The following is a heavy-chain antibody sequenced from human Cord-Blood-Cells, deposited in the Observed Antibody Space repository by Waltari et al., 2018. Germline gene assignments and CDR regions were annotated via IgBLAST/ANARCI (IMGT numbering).Heavy chain of an antibody. J-gene: IGHJ4*02. CDR3: ARAPYDILTGYYLLSDY. V-gene: IGHV1-69*01. D-gene: IGHD3-9*01. CDR1: GGTVSSYA. CDR2: IIPIFGTA. Sequence: QVQLVQSGAEVKKPGSSVKVSCKASGGTVSSYAITWVRQAPGQGLEWMGGIIPIFGTANYAQKFKGRVTITADESTSTAYMELSSLRSEDTAVYYCARAPYDILTGYYLLSDYWGQGTLVTVSS.